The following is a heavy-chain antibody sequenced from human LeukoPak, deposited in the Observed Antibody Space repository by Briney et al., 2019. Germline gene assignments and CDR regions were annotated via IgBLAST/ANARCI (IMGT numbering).Heavy chain of an antibody. CDR3: ARDRVWSGRYYFDY. Sequence: ASVKVSCKASGYTFSSYGISWVRQAPGQGLEWMGWISTYNGDTNYAQKLQGRVTMTTDTSTSTAYMELRRLRSDDTAVYYCARDRVWSGRYYFDYWGQGTLVTVSS. CDR2: ISTYNGDT. D-gene: IGHD3-3*01. V-gene: IGHV1-18*01. J-gene: IGHJ4*02. CDR1: GYTFSSYG.